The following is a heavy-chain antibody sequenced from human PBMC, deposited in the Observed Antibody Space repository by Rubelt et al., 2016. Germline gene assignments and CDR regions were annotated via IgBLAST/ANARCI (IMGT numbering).Heavy chain of an antibody. Sequence: QVQLQEAGPGLVKPSETLSLTCTVSGGSISTYYWTWIRQPPGKGLEWIGYISYSGNTNYNPSLKNRLTISVETSKNQFARRLSSVTAADTVLYYCARGKDCTSTSCYVDSWGQGTLVTVSS. J-gene: IGHJ4*02. CDR1: GGSISTYY. CDR3: ARGKDCTSTSCYVDS. CDR2: ISYSGNT. D-gene: IGHD2-2*01. V-gene: IGHV4-59*01.